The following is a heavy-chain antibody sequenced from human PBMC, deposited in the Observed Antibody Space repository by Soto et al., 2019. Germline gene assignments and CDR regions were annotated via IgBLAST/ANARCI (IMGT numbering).Heavy chain of an antibody. CDR3: AASCVACGGFNYYGMDV. Sequence: QVQLQESGPGLVKPSQTLSLTCTVSGGSISSGGYYWSWIRQHPGKGLEWIGYIYYRGSTYYNPSLKSRVTISVDTSKNKFSLKLSSVTAADTAVYYCAASCVACGGFNYYGMDVWGQGTTVTVSS. CDR2: IYYRGST. J-gene: IGHJ6*02. CDR1: GGSISSGGYY. D-gene: IGHD5-12*01. V-gene: IGHV4-31*03.